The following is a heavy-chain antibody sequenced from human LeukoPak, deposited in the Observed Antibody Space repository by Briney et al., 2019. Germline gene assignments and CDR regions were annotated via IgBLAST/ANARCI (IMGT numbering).Heavy chain of an antibody. J-gene: IGHJ4*02. D-gene: IGHD6-19*01. CDR3: ARSDSSGWYYFDY. CDR1: GGSIISSTDY. Sequence: PSEALSLTCTVSGGSIISSTDYWVWIRQPPGKGLGWIGTIYYRGTTYYNPSLKSRVTISVDTSKNQFSLKLSSLTAADTAVYYCARSDSSGWYYFDYWGQGTLVTVSS. V-gene: IGHV4-39*01. CDR2: IYYRGTT.